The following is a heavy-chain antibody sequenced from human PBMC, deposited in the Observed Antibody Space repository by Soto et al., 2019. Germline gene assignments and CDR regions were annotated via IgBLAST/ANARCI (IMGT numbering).Heavy chain of an antibody. Sequence: LSLTCTVSGGSISSYYWSWIRQPPGKGLEWIGYIYYSGSTNYNPSLKSRVTISVDTSKNQFSLKLSSVTAADTAVYYCARDGVATIRGYYYGMDVWGQGTTVTVSS. J-gene: IGHJ6*02. CDR1: GGSISSYY. V-gene: IGHV4-59*01. CDR2: IYYSGST. D-gene: IGHD5-12*01. CDR3: ARDGVATIRGYYYGMDV.